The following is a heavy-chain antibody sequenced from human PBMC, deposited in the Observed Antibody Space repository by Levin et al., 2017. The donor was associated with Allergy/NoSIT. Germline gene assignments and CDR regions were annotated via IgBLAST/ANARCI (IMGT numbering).Heavy chain of an antibody. D-gene: IGHD2-21*02. J-gene: IGHJ6*02. Sequence: PEASVKVSCKASGYTFTSYDINWVRQATGQGLEWMGWMNPNSGNTGYAQKFQGRVTMTRNTSISTAYMELSSLRSEDTAVYYCASPLGGAMTARSYYYYYGMDVWGQGTTVTVSS. V-gene: IGHV1-8*01. CDR3: ASPLGGAMTARSYYYYYGMDV. CDR1: GYTFTSYD. CDR2: MNPNSGNT.